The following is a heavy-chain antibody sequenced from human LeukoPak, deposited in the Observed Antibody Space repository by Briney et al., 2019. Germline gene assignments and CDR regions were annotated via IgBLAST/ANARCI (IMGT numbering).Heavy chain of an antibody. CDR1: GFTFSGYT. Sequence: GGSLRLSCAASGFTFSGYTMNWVRQAPGKGLEWLSYITSSSSTIYYADSVKGRFTISRDNAKNSLYLQMNSLRAEGTAVYYCARDRVGAPDYWGQGTLVTVSS. V-gene: IGHV3-48*01. CDR3: ARDRVGAPDY. CDR2: ITSSSSTI. D-gene: IGHD1-26*01. J-gene: IGHJ4*02.